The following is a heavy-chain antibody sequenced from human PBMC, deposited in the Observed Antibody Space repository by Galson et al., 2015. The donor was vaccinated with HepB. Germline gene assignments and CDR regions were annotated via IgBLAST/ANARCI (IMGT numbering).Heavy chain of an antibody. V-gene: IGHV1-18*01. D-gene: IGHD2-8*01. CDR2: ISAYNDNT. J-gene: IGHJ4*02. CDR1: GYTFTSYG. CDR3: ARGGPGLIPVTPFDY. Sequence: SVKVSCKASGYTFTSYGISWVRQAPGQGLEWMGWISAYNDNTNYAQKLQGRVTMTTDTSTSTAYMELRSLRADDTAVYYCARGGPGLIPVTPFDYWGQGTLVTVSS.